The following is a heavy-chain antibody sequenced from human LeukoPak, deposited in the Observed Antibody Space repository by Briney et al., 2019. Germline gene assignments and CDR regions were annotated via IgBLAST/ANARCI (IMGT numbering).Heavy chain of an antibody. CDR1: GFTFSSYA. V-gene: IGHV3-30*04. J-gene: IGHJ6*03. D-gene: IGHD2-21*02. CDR3: ARDRRVTRLFSSRNYYYMDV. CDR2: ISYDGSNK. Sequence: PGGSLRLSCAASGFTFSSYAMHWVRQAPGKGLEWVAVISYDGSNKYYADSVKGRFTISRDNSKNTLYLQMNSLRAEDTAVYYCARDRRVTRLFSSRNYYYMDVWGKGTTVTVSS.